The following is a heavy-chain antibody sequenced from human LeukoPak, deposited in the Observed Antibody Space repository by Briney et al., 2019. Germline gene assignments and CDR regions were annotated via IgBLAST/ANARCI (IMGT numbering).Heavy chain of an antibody. CDR3: ARVLLWFGEFPGFDP. J-gene: IGHJ5*02. D-gene: IGHD3-10*01. CDR2: IYYSGST. CDR1: GGSISNSRDY. V-gene: IGHV4-39*07. Sequence: SETLSLTCTVSGGSISNSRDYWAWIRQPPGKGLEWIGSIYYSGSTYYNPSLKSRVTISVDTSKNQFSLKLSSVTAADTAVYYCARVLLWFGEFPGFDPWGQGTLVTVSS.